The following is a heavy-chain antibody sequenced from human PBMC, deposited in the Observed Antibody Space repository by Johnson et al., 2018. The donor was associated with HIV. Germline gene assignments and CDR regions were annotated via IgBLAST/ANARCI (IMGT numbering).Heavy chain of an antibody. D-gene: IGHD2-8*01. V-gene: IGHV3-30*04. CDR1: GFTFSSFA. CDR2: ISYSGSNK. J-gene: IGHJ3*02. CDR3: ARGGVVHDGFDI. Sequence: SLRLSCAASGFTFSSFAMHWVRQTPGNGLEWVSIISYSGSNKYYADSVKGRFTISRDNSKNTLYLQMNTLRAEDTAVYYCARGGVVHDGFDIRGLGTMVTVSS.